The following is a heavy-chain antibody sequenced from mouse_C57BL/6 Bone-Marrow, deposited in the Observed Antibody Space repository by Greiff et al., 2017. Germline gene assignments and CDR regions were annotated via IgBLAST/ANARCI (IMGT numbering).Heavy chain of an antibody. Sequence: VQLKESGPGLVQPSQSLSITCTVSGFSLTSYGVHWVRQSPGKGLEWLGVIWSGGSTDYNAAFISRLSISKDNSKSQVFFKMNSLQADDTAIYYCARKGWLLRENTMDYWGEGTSGTVSS. CDR1: GFSLTSYG. CDR2: IWSGGST. D-gene: IGHD2-3*01. CDR3: ARKGWLLRENTMDY. V-gene: IGHV2-2*01. J-gene: IGHJ4*01.